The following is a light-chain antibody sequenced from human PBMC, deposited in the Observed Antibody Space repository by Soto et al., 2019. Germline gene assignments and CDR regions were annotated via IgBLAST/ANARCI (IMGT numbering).Light chain of an antibody. CDR1: QTIRSGS. CDR2: GSS. CDR3: QQYGDSPLT. J-gene: IGKJ4*02. Sequence: EIVLTQSPGTLFLSPGERATLFCRASQTIRSGSLGWYQKTPAQAPRRVIYGSSSRPTKVPARFSGSGSGTDFTLNISSLEPDDFAVYYCQQYGDSPLTFGGGTKVEIK. V-gene: IGKV3-20*01.